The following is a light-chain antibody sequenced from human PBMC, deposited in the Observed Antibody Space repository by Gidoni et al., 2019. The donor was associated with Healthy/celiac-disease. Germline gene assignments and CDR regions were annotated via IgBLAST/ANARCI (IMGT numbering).Light chain of an antibody. CDR1: QDISNY. J-gene: IGKJ4*01. Sequence: SQMTLSPSSLSQSVGDRVTITCQASQDISNYLNWYQQKPGKAPKLLIYDASSLETGVPSRLSGSGSRTDFTFTISSLQPEDIATYYCQQYDNLPTFGGGTKVEIK. V-gene: IGKV1-33*01. CDR2: DAS. CDR3: QQYDNLPT.